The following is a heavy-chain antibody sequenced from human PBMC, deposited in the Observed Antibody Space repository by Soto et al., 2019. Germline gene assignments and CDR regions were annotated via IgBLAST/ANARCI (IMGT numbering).Heavy chain of an antibody. CDR1: GFTFSERY. CDR3: ARDLGYYDSSGYFDY. D-gene: IGHD3-22*01. J-gene: IGHJ4*02. Sequence: GSLRLSCAASGFTFSERYMSWIRQAPGKGLEWVSYISSSGDIIYYADSVKGRFTISRDNAKNSLYLQMNSLRAEDTAVYYCARDLGYYDSSGYFDYWGQGT. CDR2: ISSSGDII. V-gene: IGHV3-11*01.